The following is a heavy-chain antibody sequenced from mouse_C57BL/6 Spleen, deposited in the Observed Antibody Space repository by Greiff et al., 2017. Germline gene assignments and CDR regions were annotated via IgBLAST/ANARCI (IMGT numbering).Heavy chain of an antibody. V-gene: IGHV1-72*01. CDR2: IDPNSGGT. CDR3: ARWLLPSYYYAMDY. J-gene: IGHJ4*01. D-gene: IGHD2-3*01. CDR1: GYTFTSYW. Sequence: QVQLQQPGAELVKPGASVKLSCKASGYTFTSYWMHWVKQRPGRGLEWIGRIDPNSGGTKYTEKFKSQATLTVDKPSSTAYMQLSSLTSEDSAVYYCARWLLPSYYYAMDYWGQGTSVTASS.